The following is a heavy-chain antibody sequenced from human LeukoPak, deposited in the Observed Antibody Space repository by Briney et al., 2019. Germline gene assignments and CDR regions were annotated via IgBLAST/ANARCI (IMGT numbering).Heavy chain of an antibody. CDR3: ARGKRVYDILTGYVFDY. CDR1: GGSISSGGYY. J-gene: IGHJ4*02. Sequence: SETLSLTCTVSGGSISSGGYYWSWIRQHPGKGLEWIGYIYYSGSTYYNPSLKSRVTISVATSKNQFSLKLRSVTAADTAVYSCARGKRVYDILTGYVFDYWGQGTLVTVSS. V-gene: IGHV4-31*03. D-gene: IGHD3-9*01. CDR2: IYYSGST.